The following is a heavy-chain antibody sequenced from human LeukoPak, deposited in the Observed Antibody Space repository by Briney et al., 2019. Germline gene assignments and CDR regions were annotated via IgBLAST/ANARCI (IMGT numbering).Heavy chain of an antibody. CDR1: GFTFDDYA. CDR3: AKDVWGGQDTVLLPDAIDY. D-gene: IGHD2-2*01. V-gene: IGHV3-43*02. CDR2: ISGDGGST. Sequence: TGGSLRLSCAASGFTFDDYAMYWVRQAPGKGLEWVSLISGDGGSTYYADSVKGRFTISRDNSKNSLYLQMHSLSTEDTALYYCAKDVWGGQDTVLLPDAIDYWGQGSLVTVSS. J-gene: IGHJ4*02.